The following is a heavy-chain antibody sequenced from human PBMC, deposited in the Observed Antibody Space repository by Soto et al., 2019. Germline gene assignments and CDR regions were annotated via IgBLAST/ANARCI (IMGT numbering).Heavy chain of an antibody. Sequence: GGSLRLSCAASGFTFSNYAMHWVRQAPGKGLECVSVVSGNGGSTYYADSVKGRFTITRDNSKNTLYLQMSSLRVEDTAIYYCVRGYCSSTTCPNAFEIWGQGTKVTVSS. D-gene: IGHD2-2*01. J-gene: IGHJ3*02. CDR1: GFTFSNYA. CDR3: VRGYCSSTTCPNAFEI. CDR2: VSGNGGST. V-gene: IGHV3-64D*06.